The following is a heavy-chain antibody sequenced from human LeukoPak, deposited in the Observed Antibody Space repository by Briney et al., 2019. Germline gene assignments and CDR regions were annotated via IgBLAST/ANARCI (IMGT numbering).Heavy chain of an antibody. CDR1: GYTFTSYG. D-gene: IGHD3-16*02. V-gene: IGHV1-18*01. Sequence: ASVKVSCKASGYTFTSYGISWGRQAPGQGLEWMGWISAYNGNTNYAQKLQGRATMTTDTSTSTAYMELRSLRSDDTAVYYCARDLTPYDYVWGSYRRVPNFDYWGQGTLVTVSS. CDR2: ISAYNGNT. CDR3: ARDLTPYDYVWGSYRRVPNFDY. J-gene: IGHJ4*02.